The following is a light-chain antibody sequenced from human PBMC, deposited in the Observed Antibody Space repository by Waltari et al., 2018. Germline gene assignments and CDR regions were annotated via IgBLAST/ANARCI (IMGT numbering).Light chain of an antibody. CDR1: YSNVGANV. J-gene: IGLJ2*01. Sequence: QSVLTQPPSASGTPGQRVPISCSGSYSNVGANVVNWYQHLPETAPKLLIYRNDRRPSGVPDRFSASKSGTSASLAISGLRPEDEADYYCASWDDSLNGRWVFGGGTKLTVL. CDR2: RND. CDR3: ASWDDSLNGRWV. V-gene: IGLV1-44*01.